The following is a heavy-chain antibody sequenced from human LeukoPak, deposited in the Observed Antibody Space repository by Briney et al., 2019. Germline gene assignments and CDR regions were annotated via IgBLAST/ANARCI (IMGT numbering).Heavy chain of an antibody. Sequence: GESLKISCKGSGYSFTSYWIGWVRQMPGKGLEWMGIIYPGDSDCPGDSDTRYSPSFQGQVTISADKSISTAYLQWSSLKPSDTAMYYCARPYSGYSSDAFDIWGQGTMVTVSS. D-gene: IGHD5-12*01. CDR2: IYPGDSDCPGDSDT. V-gene: IGHV5-51*01. CDR3: ARPYSGYSSDAFDI. CDR1: GYSFTSYW. J-gene: IGHJ3*02.